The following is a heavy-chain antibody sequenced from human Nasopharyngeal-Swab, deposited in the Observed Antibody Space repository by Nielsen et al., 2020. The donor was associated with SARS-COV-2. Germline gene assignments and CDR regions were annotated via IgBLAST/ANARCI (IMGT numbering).Heavy chain of an antibody. CDR3: AKDSGAGFCDGGSCFPTNH. Sequence: RGSLRLSCAASGFTFTSYAMNWVRQAPGKGLEWVSGMSGTGDNAYYADSAKGRFTISRDSSKNTLYLQMNSLRAEDTAVYYCAKDSGAGFCDGGSCFPTNHWGQGTLVTVSS. D-gene: IGHD2-15*01. J-gene: IGHJ5*02. CDR1: GFTFTSYA. CDR2: MSGTGDNA. V-gene: IGHV3-23*01.